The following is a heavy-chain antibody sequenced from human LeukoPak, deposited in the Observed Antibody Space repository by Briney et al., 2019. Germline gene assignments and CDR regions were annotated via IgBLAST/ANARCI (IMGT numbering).Heavy chain of an antibody. CDR3: AKASIITMVRGPVFQH. V-gene: IGHV3-23*01. D-gene: IGHD3-10*01. J-gene: IGHJ1*01. CDR2: ISGSGGST. CDR1: GFTFSSYA. Sequence: GGALRLSCAASGFTFSSYAMSWVRQAPGKGLEWVSAISGSGGSTYYADSVKGRFTISRDNSKNTLYLQMNSLRAEDTAVYYCAKASIITMVRGPVFQHWGQGTLVTVSS.